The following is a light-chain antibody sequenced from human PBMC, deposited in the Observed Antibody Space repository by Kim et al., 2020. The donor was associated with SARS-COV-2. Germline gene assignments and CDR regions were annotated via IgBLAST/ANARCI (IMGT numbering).Light chain of an antibody. CDR1: QSIGGW. V-gene: IGKV1-5*03. CDR3: QQLNSYSKM. CDR2: KAS. Sequence: SAVGDTVTITCLASQSIGGWLALYQQKSGKAPKLLISKASNLEGGVPSRFSGSGSGTEFTLTISSLQPDDFATYYCQQLNSYSKMFGQGTKVDIK. J-gene: IGKJ1*01.